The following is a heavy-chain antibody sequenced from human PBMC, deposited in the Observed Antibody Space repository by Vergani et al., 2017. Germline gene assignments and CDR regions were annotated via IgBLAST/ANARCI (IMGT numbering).Heavy chain of an antibody. V-gene: IGHV1-69*06. D-gene: IGHD4-17*01. CDR2: IIPIFGTA. J-gene: IGHJ5*02. CDR3: ARDGDSNYGDYGWFDP. Sequence: QVQLVQSGAEVKKPGSSVKVSCKASGGTFSSYAISWVRQAPGQGLEWMGGIIPIFGTANYAQKFQGRVTITADKSTSTAYMELSSLRSEDTAVYYCARDGDSNYGDYGWFDPWGQGTLVTVSS. CDR1: GGTFSSYA.